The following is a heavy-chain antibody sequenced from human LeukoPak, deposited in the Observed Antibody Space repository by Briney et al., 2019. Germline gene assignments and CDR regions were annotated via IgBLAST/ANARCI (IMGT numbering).Heavy chain of an antibody. CDR2: TKQDGREK. J-gene: IGHJ4*02. V-gene: IGHV3-7*05. CDR3: ASTFGLGAF. D-gene: IGHD3/OR15-3a*01. Sequence: PGGSLRLSCAASGFTFSRYWMSCVRQAPGKGLDWLANTKQDGREKNYVDALKGRFTISRDNDKNSVYLQMNSLRAEDTDVYYCASTFGLGAFWGQGTLVTVSS. CDR1: GFTFSRYW.